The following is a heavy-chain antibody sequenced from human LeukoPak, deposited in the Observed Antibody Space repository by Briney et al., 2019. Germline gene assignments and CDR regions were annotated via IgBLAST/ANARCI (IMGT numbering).Heavy chain of an antibody. CDR2: IYTSGST. Sequence: SQTLSLTCTVSGGSISSGSYYWSWIRQPAGKGPEWIGRIYTSGSTNYNPSLKSRVTISVDTSKNQFSLKLSSVTAADTAVYYCARAGDSSSWTPYYFDYWGQGTLVTVSS. CDR1: GGSISSGSYY. CDR3: ARAGDSSSWTPYYFDY. J-gene: IGHJ4*02. V-gene: IGHV4-61*02. D-gene: IGHD6-13*01.